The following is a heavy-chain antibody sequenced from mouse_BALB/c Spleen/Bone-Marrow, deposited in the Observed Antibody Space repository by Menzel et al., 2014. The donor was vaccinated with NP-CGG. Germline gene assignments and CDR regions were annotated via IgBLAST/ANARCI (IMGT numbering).Heavy chain of an antibody. CDR3: ARQAGGSGYFDY. CDR1: GFTFSSCG. CDR2: ISGGGSYT. D-gene: IGHD1-1*01. J-gene: IGHJ2*01. V-gene: IGHV5-9-2*01. Sequence: EVQLVESGGGLVKPGGSLKLSCAASGFTFSSCGMSWVRQTPEKRLEWVATISGGGSYTYYPDSVKGRFTISRDNAKNNLYLQMSSLRSEDTALYYCARQAGGSGYFDYWGQGTTLTVSS.